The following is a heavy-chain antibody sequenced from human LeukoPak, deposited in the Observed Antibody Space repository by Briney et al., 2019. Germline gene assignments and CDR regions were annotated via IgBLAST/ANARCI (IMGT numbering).Heavy chain of an antibody. J-gene: IGHJ3*02. CDR2: IIPIFGTA. Sequence: ASVKVSCKASGGTFSSYAISWVRQAPGQGLEWMGGIIPIFGTANYAQKFQGRVTITTDESTSTAYMELSSLRSEDTAVYYCATLPSIWWAAAGGFAFDIWGQGTMVTVSS. CDR1: GGTFSSYA. D-gene: IGHD6-13*01. CDR3: ATLPSIWWAAAGGFAFDI. V-gene: IGHV1-69*05.